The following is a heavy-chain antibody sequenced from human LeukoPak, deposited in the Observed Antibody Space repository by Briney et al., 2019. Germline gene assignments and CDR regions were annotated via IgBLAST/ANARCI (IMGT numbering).Heavy chain of an antibody. J-gene: IGHJ4*02. CDR3: ARRTDDFWSGYYTD. Sequence: GGSLRLSCAASGFTFSSYIMNWVRQAPGKGLEWVSSISSSSSYIYYADSVKGRFTISRDNAKNSLYLQMNSLRAEDTAVYYCARRTDDFWSGYYTDWGQGTLVTVSS. CDR1: GFTFSSYI. V-gene: IGHV3-21*01. CDR2: ISSSSSYI. D-gene: IGHD3-3*01.